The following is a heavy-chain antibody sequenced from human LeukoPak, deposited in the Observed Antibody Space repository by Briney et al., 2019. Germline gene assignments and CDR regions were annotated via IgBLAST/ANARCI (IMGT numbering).Heavy chain of an antibody. V-gene: IGHV1-18*01. CDR1: GYTFTSYG. CDR3: ARDPPLRSFDGYNIDY. D-gene: IGHD5-24*01. Sequence: ASVKVSCKASGYTFTSYGISWVRQAPGQGLEWMGWISAYNGNTNYAQKLQGRVTMTTDTSTSTAYMELSSLRSEDTAVYYCARDPPLRSFDGYNIDYWGQGTLVTVSS. CDR2: ISAYNGNT. J-gene: IGHJ4*02.